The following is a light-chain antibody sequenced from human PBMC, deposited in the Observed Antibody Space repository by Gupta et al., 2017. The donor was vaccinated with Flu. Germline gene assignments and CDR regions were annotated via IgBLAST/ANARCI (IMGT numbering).Light chain of an antibody. CDR2: GTS. V-gene: IGKV1-39*01. CDR1: QSISRF. J-gene: IGKJ1*01. CDR3: QQSYSTPPWT. Sequence: DIQMIQSPSSLSASVGDRVTITCRASQSISRFSNWYQQKPGEAPKLLIYGTSTLQSGVPARFSGSGSGTEFTLTISSLEPEDLGTYYCQQSYSTPPWTFGQGTKVEIK.